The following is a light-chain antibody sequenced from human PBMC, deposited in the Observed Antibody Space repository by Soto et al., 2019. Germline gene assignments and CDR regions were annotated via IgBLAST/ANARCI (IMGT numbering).Light chain of an antibody. CDR3: QQRSNWPLT. CDR2: DAS. Sequence: EIVFTQSPATLSLSPGERATLPCRASQSVSSYLAWYQQKPGQAPRLLIYDASNRATGIPARFSGSGSGTDFTLTISSLEPEDFAVYYCQQRSNWPLTFGGGTKVDI. V-gene: IGKV3-11*01. J-gene: IGKJ4*01. CDR1: QSVSSY.